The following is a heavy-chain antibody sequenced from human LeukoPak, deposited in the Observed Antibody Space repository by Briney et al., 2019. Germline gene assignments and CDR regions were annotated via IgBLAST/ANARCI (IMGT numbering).Heavy chain of an antibody. Sequence: GGSLRLSCTASGFSFSSPGMNWVRQAPWKGLEWVSSLNGESTFKVYADSVKGRFTISRDNAKNSLYLQMDSLRAEDTAVYYCAKYQTGTWTSYDSSDIWGQGTLVTVSS. D-gene: IGHD1-7*01. CDR3: AKYQTGTWTSYDSSDI. J-gene: IGHJ3*02. CDR2: LNGESTFK. V-gene: IGHV3-21*01. CDR1: GFSFSSPG.